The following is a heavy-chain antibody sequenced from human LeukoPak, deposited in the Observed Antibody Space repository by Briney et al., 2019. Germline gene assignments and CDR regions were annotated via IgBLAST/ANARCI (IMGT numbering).Heavy chain of an antibody. J-gene: IGHJ5*01. CDR1: GFTFSSYE. Sequence: GGSLRLSCAASGFTFSSYEMNWVRQAPGKGLEGVSYISSSGSTTYYADSVKGRFTISRDNAKRSLYLHMNSLRAEDTAIYYCARGESSYCSGGCYFASWGQGTLVTISS. D-gene: IGHD2-15*01. V-gene: IGHV3-48*03. CDR3: ARGESSYCSGGCYFAS. CDR2: ISSSGSTT.